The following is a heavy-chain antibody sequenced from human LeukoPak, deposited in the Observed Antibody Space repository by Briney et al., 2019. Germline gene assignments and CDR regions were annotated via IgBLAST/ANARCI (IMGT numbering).Heavy chain of an antibody. D-gene: IGHD6-19*01. V-gene: IGHV3-21*01. J-gene: IGHJ4*02. CDR1: GFTFSSYS. CDR2: ISSSSSYI. Sequence: GGSLRLSCAASGFTFSSYSMNWVRQAPGKGLEWVSSISSSSSYIYYADSVKGRFTISRDNAKNSLYLQMNSLRAEDTAVYYCARDKGSLIAVAGPDFDYWGQGTLVTVSS. CDR3: ARDKGSLIAVAGPDFDY.